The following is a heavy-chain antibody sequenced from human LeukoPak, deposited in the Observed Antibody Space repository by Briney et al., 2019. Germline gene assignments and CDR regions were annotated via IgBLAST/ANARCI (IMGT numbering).Heavy chain of an antibody. CDR2: ISYDGSNK. V-gene: IGHV3-30*18. Sequence: GGSLRLSCAASGFTFSSYGMHWVRQAPGKGLEWVAVISYDGSNKYYADSVKGRFTISRDNSKNTLYLQMNSLRAEDTAVYYCAKEGADCGGDCFDYWGQGTLVTVSS. D-gene: IGHD2-21*02. CDR1: GFTFSSYG. J-gene: IGHJ4*02. CDR3: AKEGADCGGDCFDY.